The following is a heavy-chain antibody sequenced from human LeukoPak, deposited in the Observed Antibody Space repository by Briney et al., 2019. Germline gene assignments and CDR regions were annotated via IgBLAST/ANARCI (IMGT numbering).Heavy chain of an antibody. J-gene: IGHJ5*02. V-gene: IGHV3-33*01. CDR2: IWYDGSNK. CDR3: AREVTAGGWFDP. CDR1: GFTFSSYG. D-gene: IGHD2-21*02. Sequence: GRSLRLSCAASGFTFSSYGMHWVCQAPGKGLEGVAVIWYDGSNKYYADSVKGRFTISRDNTKNTLYLQMNSLRAEDTAVYYCAREVTAGGWFDPWGQGTLVTVSS.